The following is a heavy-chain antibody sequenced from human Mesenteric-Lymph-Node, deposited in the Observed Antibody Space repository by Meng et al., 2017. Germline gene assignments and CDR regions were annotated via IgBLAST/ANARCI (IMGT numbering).Heavy chain of an antibody. D-gene: IGHD4-11*01. CDR2: IYHSGST. CDR1: GDSTSTFY. V-gene: IGHV4-4*07. Sequence: GSLRLSCSVSGDSTSTFYWSWIRQPAGKGLEWIGSIYHSGSTYYNPSLKSRVTISVDTSKNQFSLKLSSVTAADTAVYYCARSAGRTTATYFDYWGQGTLVTVSS. J-gene: IGHJ4*02. CDR3: ARSAGRTTATYFDY.